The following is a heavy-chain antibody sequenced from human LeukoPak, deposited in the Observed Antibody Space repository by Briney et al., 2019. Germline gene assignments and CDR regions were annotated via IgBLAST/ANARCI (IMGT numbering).Heavy chain of an antibody. J-gene: IGHJ4*02. CDR1: RFAFSNYG. CDR3: ANSSYYDTSGSYREYYFDY. D-gene: IGHD3-22*01. V-gene: IGHV3-23*01. Sequence: GGSLRLSCAVSRFAFSNYGMSWVRQAPGKGLEWVSAISGSGGSTYYADSVKGRFTISRDNSKNTLYLQMNSLRAEDTALYYCANSSYYDTSGSYREYYFDYWGQGALVTVSS. CDR2: ISGSGGST.